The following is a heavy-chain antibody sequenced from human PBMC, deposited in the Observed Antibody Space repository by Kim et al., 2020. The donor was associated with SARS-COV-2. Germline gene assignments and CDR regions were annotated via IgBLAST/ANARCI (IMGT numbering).Heavy chain of an antibody. CDR3: ARGRRSSSWYDYYFGY. J-gene: IGHJ4*02. V-gene: IGHV4-34*01. Sequence: SLKSGVTMSEDTSKNQFSLKLTSVTAADTAVYYCARGRRSSSWYDYYFGYWGQGTLVTVSS. D-gene: IGHD6-13*01.